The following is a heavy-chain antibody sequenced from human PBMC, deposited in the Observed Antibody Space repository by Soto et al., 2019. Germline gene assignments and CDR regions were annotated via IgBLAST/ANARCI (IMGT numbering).Heavy chain of an antibody. J-gene: IGHJ6*02. CDR2: ISASGAST. CDR1: GFIFSSYA. D-gene: IGHD5-12*01. Sequence: EVQVLESGGGLVQPGGSLRLSCAASGFIFSSYAMTWVRQAPGKGLEWVAFISASGASTYYADSVNGRFTISRDNSTDTLYLQMNSLRVDDKAVYFCERTADYYYYAMDVWGQGTAVAVSS. CDR3: ERTADYYYYAMDV. V-gene: IGHV3-23*01.